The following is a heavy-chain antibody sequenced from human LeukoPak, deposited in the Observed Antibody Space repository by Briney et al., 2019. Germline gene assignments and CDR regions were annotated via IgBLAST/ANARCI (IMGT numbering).Heavy chain of an antibody. D-gene: IGHD6-19*01. CDR3: ARKYSSGWKLYVFQH. V-gene: IGHV1-8*01. Sequence: ASVKVSCKASGYTFTSYDINWVRQATEQGLEWIGWMNPNSGNTGYAQKFQGRVTMTWNISISTAYMELSSLRSEDTAVYYCARKYSSGWKLYVFQHWGQGTLVTVSS. J-gene: IGHJ1*01. CDR2: MNPNSGNT. CDR1: GYTFTSYD.